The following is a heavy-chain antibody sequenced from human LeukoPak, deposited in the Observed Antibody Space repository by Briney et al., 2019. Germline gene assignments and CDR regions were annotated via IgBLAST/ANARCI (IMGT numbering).Heavy chain of an antibody. V-gene: IGHV4-59*01. D-gene: IGHD2-2*01. CDR3: ARVGHCSSTSRIGNWFDP. CDR1: GGSISSYY. Sequence: SETLSLTCTVSGGSISSYYWSWIRQPPGKGLEWIGYIYYSGSTNYNPSLKSRVTISVDTSKNQFSLKLSSVTAADTAVYYCARVGHCSSTSRIGNWFDPWGQGTLVTVSS. CDR2: IYYSGST. J-gene: IGHJ5*02.